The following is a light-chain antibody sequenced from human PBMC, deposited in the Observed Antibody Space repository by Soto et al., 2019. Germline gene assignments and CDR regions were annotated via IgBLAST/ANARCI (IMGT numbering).Light chain of an antibody. CDR1: QSVSTN. Sequence: ETVMTQSPATLSVSPGERATLSCGASQSVSTNLAWYQQKPGQVPRLLIYGASTRASDIPARFSGSGSGTECTLTISSRQSEDFAVYYCRQYNEWPLTFGGGPKVQLE. CDR3: RQYNEWPLT. J-gene: IGKJ4*01. V-gene: IGKV3-15*01. CDR2: GAS.